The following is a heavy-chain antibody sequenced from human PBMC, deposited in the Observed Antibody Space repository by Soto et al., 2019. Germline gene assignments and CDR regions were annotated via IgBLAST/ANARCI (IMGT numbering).Heavy chain of an antibody. CDR2: ISYSGST. J-gene: IGHJ4*02. CDR3: ASSAWYNGYFDY. D-gene: IGHD6-19*01. Sequence: QVQLQASGPGLVKPSETLSLTCTVSGASTNAYYWNWIRQPPGKGLECIGYISYSGSTVYNPSLKRRVAISVDPSKNQISLKLSSVTAADTAVYYCASSAWYNGYFDYWDQGTLVTVSS. V-gene: IGHV4-59*08. CDR1: GASTNAYY.